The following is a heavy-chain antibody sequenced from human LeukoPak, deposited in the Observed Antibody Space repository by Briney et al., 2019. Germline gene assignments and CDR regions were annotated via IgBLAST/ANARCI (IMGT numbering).Heavy chain of an antibody. Sequence: PSETLPLTCTVSGGSISSYYWSWIRQPPGKGLEWIGYIYYSGSTNYSPSLKSRVTISVDTSKNQFSLKLSSVTAADTAVYYCARGSYGYSYGHGLDYWGQGTLVTVSS. CDR2: IYYSGST. D-gene: IGHD5-18*01. CDR1: GGSISSYY. J-gene: IGHJ4*02. CDR3: ARGSYGYSYGHGLDY. V-gene: IGHV4-59*01.